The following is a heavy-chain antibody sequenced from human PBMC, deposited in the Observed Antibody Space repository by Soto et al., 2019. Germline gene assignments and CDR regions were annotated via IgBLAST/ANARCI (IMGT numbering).Heavy chain of an antibody. CDR3: ARENIASRSGFDI. CDR2: VYSGGST. Sequence: EVQLVESGGGLVQPGGSLRLSCAASGFTVSSNYMSWVRQAPGKGLEWVSVVYSGGSTYYAASVKGRFTISRDNSKNTLYHQMNSLRAEDKFVYYCARENIASRSGFDIWGQGTMVTVSS. D-gene: IGHD6-6*01. V-gene: IGHV3-66*01. CDR1: GFTVSSNY. J-gene: IGHJ3*02.